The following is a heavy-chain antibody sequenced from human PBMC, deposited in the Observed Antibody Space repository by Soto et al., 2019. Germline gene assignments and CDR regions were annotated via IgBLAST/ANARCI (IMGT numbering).Heavy chain of an antibody. V-gene: IGHV3-23*01. CDR1: GFTFSSYA. J-gene: IGHJ4*02. D-gene: IGHD1-20*01. CDR3: AKHITGISLDY. CDR2: ISGSGGST. Sequence: EVQLLESGGGLVQPGGSLRLSCAASGFTFSSYAMSWVRQAPGKGLEWVSAISGSGGSTYYADSVKGRFTISRDNSKNTLYRQMNSRRAEDKAGYYCAKHITGISLDYWGQGTLVTVSS.